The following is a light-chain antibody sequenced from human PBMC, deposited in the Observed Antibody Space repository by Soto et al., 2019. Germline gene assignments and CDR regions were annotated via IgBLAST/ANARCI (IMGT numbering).Light chain of an antibody. J-gene: IGKJ1*01. V-gene: IGKV3-20*01. Sequence: EIVLTQSPGTLSLSPGERATLSCRASQSVSSSYLAWYQQKPGQAPRLLIYGASSTATGIPDRFSVSGSGTDFTVTISRLEPEDFAVYDGHQDGGSPGTFGQGTKVEIK. CDR3: HQDGGSPGT. CDR1: QSVSSSY. CDR2: GAS.